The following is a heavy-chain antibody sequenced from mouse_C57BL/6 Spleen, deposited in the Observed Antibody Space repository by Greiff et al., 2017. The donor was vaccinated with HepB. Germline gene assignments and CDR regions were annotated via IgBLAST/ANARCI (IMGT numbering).Heavy chain of an antibody. J-gene: IGHJ3*01. CDR1: GYAFSSSW. Sequence: VQLQQSGPELVKPGASVKISCKASGYAFSSSWMNWVKQRPGKGLEWIGRIYPGDGDTNYNGKFKGKATLTADKSSSTAYMQLSSLTSEDSAVYLCAREYYGSGTYWGQGTLVTVSA. V-gene: IGHV1-82*01. D-gene: IGHD1-1*01. CDR3: AREYYGSGTY. CDR2: IYPGDGDT.